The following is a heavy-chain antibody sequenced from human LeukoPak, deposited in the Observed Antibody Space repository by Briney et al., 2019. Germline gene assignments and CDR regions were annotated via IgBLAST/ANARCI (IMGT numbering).Heavy chain of an antibody. CDR3: ARDYYYDSSGYSDY. J-gene: IGHJ4*02. D-gene: IGHD3-22*01. Sequence: PSETLSLTCTVSGYSISSGYYWGWIRQPPGKGLEWIGSIYHSGRTFYNPSLKSRVTISVDTSKNQFSLKLSSVTAADTAVYYCARDYYYDSSGYSDYWGQGTLVTVSS. V-gene: IGHV4-38-2*02. CDR2: IYHSGRT. CDR1: GYSISSGYY.